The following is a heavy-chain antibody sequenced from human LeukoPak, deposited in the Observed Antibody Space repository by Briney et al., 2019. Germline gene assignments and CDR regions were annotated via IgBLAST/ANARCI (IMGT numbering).Heavy chain of an antibody. D-gene: IGHD1-20*01. CDR1: GFTFDDYA. CDR2: ISWNSGSI. CDR3: AKDMGRYNWNYLDY. J-gene: IGHJ4*02. Sequence: HPGGSLRLSCAASGFTFDDYAMHWVRQAPGKGLEWVSGISWNSGSIGYADSVKGRFTISRDNAKNSLYLQMNSLRAEDTALYYCAKDMGRYNWNYLDYWGQGTLVTVSS. V-gene: IGHV3-9*01.